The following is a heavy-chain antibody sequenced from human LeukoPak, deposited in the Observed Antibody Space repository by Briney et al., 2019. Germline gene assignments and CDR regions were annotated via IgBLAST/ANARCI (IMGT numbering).Heavy chain of an antibody. V-gene: IGHV3-21*01. CDR2: ITPGSSYI. CDR1: GLTFNSSG. J-gene: IGHJ3*02. CDR3: ARGSDEFDI. Sequence: KSGGSLRLSCTASGLTFNSSGMNWVRQAPGKGLEWVSSITPGSSYIYYADSMKGRFTVSRHNAKKSLYLHMNGLRAEDTAIYYCARGSDEFDIWGQGTMVTVSS.